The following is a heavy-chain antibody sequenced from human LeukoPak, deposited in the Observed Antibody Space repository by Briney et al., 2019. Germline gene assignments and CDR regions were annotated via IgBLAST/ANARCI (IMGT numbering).Heavy chain of an antibody. CDR3: VKVGLVAARPNNFDY. J-gene: IGHJ4*02. D-gene: IGHD6-6*01. V-gene: IGHV3-30*02. CDR2: IWYDGSNK. Sequence: GGSLRLSCAASGFTFSSYGMHWVRQAPGKGLEWVAVIWYDGSNKYYADSVKGRFTISRDNSKNTLYLQMNSLRAEDTAVYYCVKVGLVAARPNNFDYWGQGTLVTVSS. CDR1: GFTFSSYG.